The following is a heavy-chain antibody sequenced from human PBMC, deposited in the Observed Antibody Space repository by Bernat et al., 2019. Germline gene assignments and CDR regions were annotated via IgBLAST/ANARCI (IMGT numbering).Heavy chain of an antibody. CDR3: TKTSLAYYDFWSGYSPYYFDY. V-gene: IGHV3-30*18. Sequence: QVQLVESGGGVVQPGRSLRLSCAASGFTFSSYGMHWVRQAPGKGLEWVAVISYDGSNKYYADSVKGRFTISRDNSKNTLYLQMNSLRAEDTAVYYCTKTSLAYYDFWSGYSPYYFDYWGQGTLVTVSS. J-gene: IGHJ4*02. CDR1: GFTFSSYG. D-gene: IGHD3-3*01. CDR2: ISYDGSNK.